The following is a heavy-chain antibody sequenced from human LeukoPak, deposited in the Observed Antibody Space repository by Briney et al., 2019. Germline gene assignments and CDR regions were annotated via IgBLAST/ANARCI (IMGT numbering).Heavy chain of an antibody. CDR3: ARRSQEYSYGRHAIDY. Sequence: GESLKISCKGSGYSFTSYWIGWVRQMPGKGLEWIGIIYPGDSDTRYSPSFQGQVTISADKSISTAYLQWSSLKASDTAMYYCARRSQEYSYGRHAIDYRGQGTLVTVSS. D-gene: IGHD5-18*01. CDR1: GYSFTSYW. V-gene: IGHV5-51*01. CDR2: IYPGDSDT. J-gene: IGHJ4*02.